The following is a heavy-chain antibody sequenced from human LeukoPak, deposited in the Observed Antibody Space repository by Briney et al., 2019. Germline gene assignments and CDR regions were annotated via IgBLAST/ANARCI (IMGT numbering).Heavy chain of an antibody. J-gene: IGHJ4*02. V-gene: IGHV3-30-3*01. CDR3: ARGGKEMATGGDY. Sequence: GGSLRLSCAASGFTFSSYAMHWVRQAPGKGLEWVAAISYDGSNKYYADSVKGRFTISRDNSKNTLYLQMNSQRAEDTAVYYCARGGKEMATGGDYWGQGTLVTVSS. CDR2: ISYDGSNK. D-gene: IGHD5-24*01. CDR1: GFTFSSYA.